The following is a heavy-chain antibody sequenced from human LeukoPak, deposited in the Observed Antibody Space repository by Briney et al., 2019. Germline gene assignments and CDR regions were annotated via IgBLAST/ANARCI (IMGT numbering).Heavy chain of an antibody. D-gene: IGHD4-23*01. CDR3: ARGTVVTPYDY. V-gene: IGHV1-2*02. J-gene: IGHJ4*02. CDR1: GYTFTGYY. Sequence: ASVKASREASGYTFTGYYMHWVRQAPGQGLEWMGWINPNSGGTNYAQKFQGRVTMTRDTSISTAYMELSRLRSDDTAVYYCARGTVVTPYDYWGQGTLVTVSS. CDR2: INPNSGGT.